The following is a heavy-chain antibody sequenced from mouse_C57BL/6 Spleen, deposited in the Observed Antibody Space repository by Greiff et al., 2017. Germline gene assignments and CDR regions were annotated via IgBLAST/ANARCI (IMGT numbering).Heavy chain of an antibody. J-gene: IGHJ2*01. CDR3: ARAGDGNYYFDY. CDR1: GYTFTSYW. CDR2: IDPSDSYT. Sequence: QVQLQQSGAELVMPGASVKLSCKASGYTFTSYWMHWVKQRPGQGLEWIGEIDPSDSYTNYNQKFKGKSTLTVDKSSSTAYMQLSSLTSEDSAVYYCARAGDGNYYFDYWGQGTTLTVSS. D-gene: IGHD2-1*01. V-gene: IGHV1-69*01.